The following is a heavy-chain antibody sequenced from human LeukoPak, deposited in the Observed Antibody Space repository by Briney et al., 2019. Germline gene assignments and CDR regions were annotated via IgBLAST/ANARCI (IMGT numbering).Heavy chain of an antibody. V-gene: IGHV4-59*01. D-gene: IGHD3-10*02. CDR2: VHYTGTT. CDR3: ARHLANVRWGVNPRWFDP. Sequence: SETLSLTCTVSGGPINTDYWNWIRQPPGKGLERIGYVHYTGTTNYNPSLKSRLAISIDTSKNHFSLKLSSVTTADTAVYYCARHLANVRWGVNPRWFDPWGQGTLVTVSS. J-gene: IGHJ5*02. CDR1: GGPINTDY.